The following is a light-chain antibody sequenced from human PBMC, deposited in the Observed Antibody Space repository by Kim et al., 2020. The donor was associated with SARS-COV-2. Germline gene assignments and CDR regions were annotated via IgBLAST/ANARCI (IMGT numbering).Light chain of an antibody. CDR1: RSDIGDYKY. CDR3: SSYTRSNNLYVI. Sequence: VTISCTGTRSDIGDYKYSTWYQQHPGNAPTLIIYAVNDRPSGISSRFSGSKSGNTASLTISGLQAEDEAHYYCSSYTRSNNLYVIFGGGTQLTVL. J-gene: IGLJ2*01. V-gene: IGLV2-14*03. CDR2: AVN.